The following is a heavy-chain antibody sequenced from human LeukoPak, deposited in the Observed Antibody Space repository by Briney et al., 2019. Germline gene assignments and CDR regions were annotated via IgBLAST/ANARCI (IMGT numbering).Heavy chain of an antibody. Sequence: GSLRLSCAASGFTFSSYWMSWVRQAPGKGLEWVANIKQDGSEKYYVDSVKGRFTISRDNAKNSLYLQMNSLRAEDTAVYYCARDPMYYDILTGSFDYWGQGILVTVSS. J-gene: IGHJ4*02. CDR1: GFTFSSYW. D-gene: IGHD3-9*01. CDR3: ARDPMYYDILTGSFDY. V-gene: IGHV3-7*01. CDR2: IKQDGSEK.